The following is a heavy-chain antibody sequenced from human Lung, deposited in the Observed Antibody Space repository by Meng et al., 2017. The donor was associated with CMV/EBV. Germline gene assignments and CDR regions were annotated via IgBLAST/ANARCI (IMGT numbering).Heavy chain of an antibody. CDR3: ARASVVVAARYYFDY. J-gene: IGHJ4*02. Sequence: GESLKISCAASGFTFSSYSMNWVRQAPGKGLGWVSSISSSSSYIYYADSVKGRFTISRDNAKNSLYLQMNSLRAEDTAVYYCARASVVVAARYYFDYWGQGTLVTVSS. V-gene: IGHV3-21*01. D-gene: IGHD2-15*01. CDR2: ISSSSSYI. CDR1: GFTFSSYS.